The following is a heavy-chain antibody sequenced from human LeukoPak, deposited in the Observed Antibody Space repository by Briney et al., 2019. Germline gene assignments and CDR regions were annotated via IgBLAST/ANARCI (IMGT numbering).Heavy chain of an antibody. CDR1: GGSISSGDYY. J-gene: IGHJ3*02. D-gene: IGHD5-12*01. V-gene: IGHV4-30-4*01. Sequence: SETLSLTCTVSGGSISSGDYYWSWIRQPPGKGLEWIGYIYYSGSTYYNPSLKSRVTISVDTSKNQFSLKLSSVTAADTAVYYCAGEATRIYAFDIWGQGTMVTVSS. CDR3: AGEATRIYAFDI. CDR2: IYYSGST.